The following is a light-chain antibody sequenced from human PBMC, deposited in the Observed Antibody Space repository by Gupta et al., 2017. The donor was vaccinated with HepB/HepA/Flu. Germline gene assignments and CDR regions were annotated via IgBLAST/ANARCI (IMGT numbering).Light chain of an antibody. J-gene: IGKJ4*01. V-gene: IGKV1-39*01. CDR2: AAT. CDR3: QQSYSAPT. CDR1: QSIVIY. Sequence: DILMTQSPSSLSASVGDRVTITCRASQSIVIYLSWYQQKPGKAPKLLIYAATNLQSGVPSRFSGSGSGTDFTLTISRLQPDDFATYYCQQSYSAPTFGGGTKVEIK.